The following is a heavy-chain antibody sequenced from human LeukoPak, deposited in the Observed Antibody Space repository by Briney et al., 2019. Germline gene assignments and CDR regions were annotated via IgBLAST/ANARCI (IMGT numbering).Heavy chain of an antibody. CDR3: ARHSSMTTVTFDY. Sequence: SETLSLTCTVSAGSISGTSYYWVGIPRPPGKGLEWIGSIYYSGSTYYNPTLKSRVSISVDTSKNQFSLQLSSVTAADTAVYYCARHSSMTTVTFDYWGQGTLVIVSS. CDR1: AGSISGTSYY. D-gene: IGHD4-17*01. CDR2: IYYSGST. J-gene: IGHJ4*02. V-gene: IGHV4-39*01.